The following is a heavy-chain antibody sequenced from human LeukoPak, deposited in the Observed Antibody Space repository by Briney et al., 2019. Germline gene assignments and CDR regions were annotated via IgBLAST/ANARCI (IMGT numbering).Heavy chain of an antibody. CDR3: ARADKDGYGFFGFYY. J-gene: IGHJ4*02. CDR1: GFAFDDYG. V-gene: IGHV3-20*04. CDR2: FNWNGGSI. Sequence: GGSLRLSCAASGFAFDDYGMSWVRQAPGKGLEWVSGFNWNGGSIGCADSVKGRFTISRDNAKNSLYLQINSLRAEDTALYYCARADKDGYGFFGFYYWGQGTLVTVSS. D-gene: IGHD5-18*01.